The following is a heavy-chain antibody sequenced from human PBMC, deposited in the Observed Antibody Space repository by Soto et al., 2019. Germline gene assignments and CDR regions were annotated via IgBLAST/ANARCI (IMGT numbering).Heavy chain of an antibody. J-gene: IGHJ4*02. CDR3: FIWDFEY. D-gene: IGHD7-27*01. CDR1: GDSVSINSAN. CDR2: TYYRSKCYN. V-gene: IGHV6-1*01. Sequence: QVQLQQSGHGLVKPAQTLTLTCALSGDSVSINSANWNWIRQSPSIVLEWLGRTYYRSKCYNNYAESVKGRITINADTSKIQVSLQLNAVTPDDTAVYYCFIWDFEYWGQGTQVTVSS.